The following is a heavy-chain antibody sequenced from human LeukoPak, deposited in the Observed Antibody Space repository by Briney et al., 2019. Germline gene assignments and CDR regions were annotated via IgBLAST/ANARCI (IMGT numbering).Heavy chain of an antibody. D-gene: IGHD4-17*01. Sequence: ASVKVSCKVSGYTLTESSMHWVRQAPGKGLEWMGGFDPEDGETIYAQKFQGRVTMTEDTSTDTAYMELSSLRSEDTAVYYCASLDYGDYGSLDYWGQGTLVTVSS. CDR3: ASLDYGDYGSLDY. J-gene: IGHJ4*02. CDR2: FDPEDGET. V-gene: IGHV1-24*01. CDR1: GYTLTESS.